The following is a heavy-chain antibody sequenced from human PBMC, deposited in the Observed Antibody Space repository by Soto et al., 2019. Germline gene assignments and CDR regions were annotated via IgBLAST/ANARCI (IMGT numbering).Heavy chain of an antibody. CDR1: GFTFTSYY. J-gene: IGHJ5*02. CDR2: INPSGGST. Sequence: VSVKVSCKASGFTFTSYYMHWVRQATGQGLEWMGIINPSGGSTSYAQKFQGRVTMTRDTSTSTVYMELSSLRSEDTAVYYCARDRIVGATAVMDPWGQGTLVTVS. CDR3: ARDRIVGATAVMDP. D-gene: IGHD1-26*01. V-gene: IGHV1-46*01.